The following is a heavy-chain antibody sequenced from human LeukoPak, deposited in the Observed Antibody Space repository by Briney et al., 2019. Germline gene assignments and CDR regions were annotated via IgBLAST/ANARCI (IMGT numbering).Heavy chain of an antibody. V-gene: IGHV1-58*01. J-gene: IGHJ3*02. CDR2: IVVGSGNT. D-gene: IGHD3-22*01. CDR3: AAGLRSYDSSGYYAFGI. CDR1: GFTFTSSA. Sequence: SVKVSCKASGFTFTSSAVQWVRQARGQRLEWIGWIVVGSGNTNYAQKFQERVTITRDMSTSTAYMELSSLRSEDTAVYYCAAGLRSYDSSGYYAFGIWGQGTMVTVSS.